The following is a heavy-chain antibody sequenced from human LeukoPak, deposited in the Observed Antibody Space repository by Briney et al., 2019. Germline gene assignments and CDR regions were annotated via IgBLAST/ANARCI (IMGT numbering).Heavy chain of an antibody. V-gene: IGHV3-23*01. J-gene: IGHJ3*02. CDR2: LDGSGASI. Sequence: GSLRLSCAASGFSFGTHGMSWVRQGPGKGLEWVSALDGSGASIYYTDSVKGRFTISRDNSKNTLFLQMNSLRAEDTAVYYCAKRLSSYYDILTGNDAFDIWGQGTMVTVSS. CDR1: GFSFGTHG. D-gene: IGHD3-9*01. CDR3: AKRLSSYYDILTGNDAFDI.